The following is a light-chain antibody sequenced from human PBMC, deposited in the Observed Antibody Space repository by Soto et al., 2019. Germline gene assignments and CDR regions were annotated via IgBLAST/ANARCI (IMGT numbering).Light chain of an antibody. CDR2: SAS. CDR3: QQSYNTPLT. Sequence: DIQMTQSPSSLSASVGDRVTITCRASQSISSYLNWYQQKPGKAPNLLIYSASTLQSGVPSRFSGSGSGTEFTLTISSLQPEDFATYYCQQSYNTPLTFGQGTRLEIK. J-gene: IGKJ5*01. CDR1: QSISSY. V-gene: IGKV1-39*01.